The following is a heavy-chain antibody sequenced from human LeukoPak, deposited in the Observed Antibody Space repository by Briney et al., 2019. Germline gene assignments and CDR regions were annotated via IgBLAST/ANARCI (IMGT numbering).Heavy chain of an antibody. CDR3: AMSYSSPSVVAFDI. V-gene: IGHV3-23*01. J-gene: IGHJ3*02. CDR1: GFTFSSYA. CDR2: ISGSGGST. D-gene: IGHD6-6*01. Sequence: PGGSLRLSCVASGFTFSSYAINWVRQVPGKGLEWVSAISGSGGSTFYVDSVKGRFTISRDNSKNTLYLQMNSLRAEDTAVYYRAMSYSSPSVVAFDIWGQGTMVTVSS.